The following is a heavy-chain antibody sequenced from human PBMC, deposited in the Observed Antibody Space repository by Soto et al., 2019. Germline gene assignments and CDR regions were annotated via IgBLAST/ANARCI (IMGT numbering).Heavy chain of an antibody. CDR2: ISAYNGNT. D-gene: IGHD6-13*01. J-gene: IGHJ4*02. Sequence: QVQLVQSGAEVKKPGASVKVSCKASGYTFTSYGISWVRQAPGQGLEWMGWISAYNGNTNYAQKLQGRVTMTTDTSTSTAYMELRSLRSDDTAVYYCARIKGYSSSWYGKDTTYFDYWGQGTLVTVSS. V-gene: IGHV1-18*01. CDR1: GYTFTSYG. CDR3: ARIKGYSSSWYGKDTTYFDY.